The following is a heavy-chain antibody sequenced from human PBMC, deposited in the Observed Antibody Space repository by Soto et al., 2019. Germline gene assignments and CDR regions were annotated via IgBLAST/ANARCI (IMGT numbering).Heavy chain of an antibody. V-gene: IGHV4-59*11. D-gene: IGHD2-21*02. CDR1: GGNIINHD. CDR2: IYYSGST. J-gene: IGHJ5*02. CDR3: ARDYEYGVGDCHFLSAP. Sequence: YTVVGGNIINHDCRWIIKKKGKGLEWIGYIYYSGSTNYNPSLKSRVTISVDTSKNQFSLKLSSVTAADMAVYYCARDYEYGVGDCHFLSAPWGQGTLVTVSS.